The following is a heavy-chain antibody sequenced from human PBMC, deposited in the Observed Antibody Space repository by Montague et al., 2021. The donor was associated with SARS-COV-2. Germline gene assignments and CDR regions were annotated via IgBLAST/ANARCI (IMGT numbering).Heavy chain of an antibody. Sequence: TLSLTCTVSGGSISSGGYYWSWIRQHPGKGLEWIGYIYYSGSTYYNPSLKSRVTISVDTSKNQFSLKPSSVTAADTAVYYCAREKRHYCSSTGCYDNYYYYYGMDVWGQGTTVTVSS. J-gene: IGHJ6*02. CDR2: IYYSGST. CDR3: AREKRHYCSSTGCYDNYYYYYGMDV. D-gene: IGHD2-2*01. V-gene: IGHV4-31*03. CDR1: GGSISSGGYY.